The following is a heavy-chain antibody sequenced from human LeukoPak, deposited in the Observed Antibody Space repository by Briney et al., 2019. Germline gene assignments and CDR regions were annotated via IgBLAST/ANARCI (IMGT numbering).Heavy chain of an antibody. CDR1: GGSISSYY. CDR2: IYYSGST. J-gene: IGHJ5*02. V-gene: IGHV4-59*01. Sequence: SETLSLTCTVSGGSISSYYWSWIRQPPGKGLEWIGYIYYSGSTNYNPSLKSRVTISVDTSKNQFSLKLCSVTAADTAVYYCARWRGLLWFGEPSGNWFDPWGQGTLVTVSS. D-gene: IGHD3-10*01. CDR3: ARWRGLLWFGEPSGNWFDP.